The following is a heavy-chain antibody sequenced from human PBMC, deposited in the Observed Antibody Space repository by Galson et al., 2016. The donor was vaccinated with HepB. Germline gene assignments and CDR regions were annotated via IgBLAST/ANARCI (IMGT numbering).Heavy chain of an antibody. CDR2: IDWDDDK. J-gene: IGHJ3*01. Sequence: PALVKPTQTLRLTCTYSGFSLTTSGVCVVWIRQPPGKALEWLALIDWDDDKFYRTSLKTRLNISRDTSKNQVVLTMSNVGPMDTATYFCARIRWGGSHLDAFDFWGRGTMVTVSS. CDR1: GFSLTTSGVC. D-gene: IGHD1-26*01. CDR3: ARIRWGGSHLDAFDF. V-gene: IGHV2-70*01.